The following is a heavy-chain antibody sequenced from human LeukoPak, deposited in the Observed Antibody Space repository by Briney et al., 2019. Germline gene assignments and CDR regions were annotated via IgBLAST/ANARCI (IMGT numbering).Heavy chain of an antibody. Sequence: GESLQISCKGSGYSFTNYWIGWVRQLPGKGLEWMGIIYPDDSDTRYSPSFQGQVTISADKSISTAYLQWNSLEASDTAMYYCAIAGDSTTNCYRCFNYWGQGTLVTVSS. CDR2: IYPDDSDT. J-gene: IGHJ4*02. CDR1: GYSFTNYW. V-gene: IGHV5-51*01. CDR3: AIAGDSTTNCYRCFNY. D-gene: IGHD2-2*01.